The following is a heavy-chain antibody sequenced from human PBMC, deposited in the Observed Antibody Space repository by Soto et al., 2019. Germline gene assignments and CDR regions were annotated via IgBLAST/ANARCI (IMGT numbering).Heavy chain of an antibody. D-gene: IGHD3-16*02. CDR3: ARVFYDYIWGSYRSGAFDI. CDR2: INAGNGNT. Sequence: ASVKVSCTDSGYTFTSYAMHWVRQAPGQRLEWMGWINAGNGNTKYSQKFQGRVTITRDTSASTAYMELSSLRSEDTAVYYCARVFYDYIWGSYRSGAFDIWGQGTMVTVSS. V-gene: IGHV1-3*01. CDR1: GYTFTSYA. J-gene: IGHJ3*02.